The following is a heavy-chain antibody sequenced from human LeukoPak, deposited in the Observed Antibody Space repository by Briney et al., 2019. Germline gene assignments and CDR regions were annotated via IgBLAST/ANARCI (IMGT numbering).Heavy chain of an antibody. V-gene: IGHV5-51*01. CDR2: IYPGDSDT. D-gene: IGHD1-26*01. CDR3: ARPREVGATCCAFDI. CDR1: GYSFTIYW. J-gene: IGHJ3*02. Sequence: GESLKISCKGSGYSFTIYWIAWVRQMPGKGLEWMGIIYPGDSDTKYSPSFQGQVTISADKSISTAYLQWSSLKASDTAMYYCARPREVGATCCAFDIWGQGTMVTVSS.